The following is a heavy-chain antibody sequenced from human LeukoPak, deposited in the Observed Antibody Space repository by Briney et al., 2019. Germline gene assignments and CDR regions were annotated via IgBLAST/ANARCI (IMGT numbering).Heavy chain of an antibody. D-gene: IGHD1-14*01. CDR1: GGSINSGTYY. CDR2: MYHDGRT. Sequence: PSETLSLTCTVSGGSINSGTYYWGWIRQPPGKGLEWIASMYHDGRTSYNPSLESRVTISIDTSTNQFSLKLSSVTAADPAVYYCASDHKSITMRKGQYFDYWGQGVLVTVSS. CDR3: ASDHKSITMRKGQYFDY. J-gene: IGHJ4*02. V-gene: IGHV4-39*01.